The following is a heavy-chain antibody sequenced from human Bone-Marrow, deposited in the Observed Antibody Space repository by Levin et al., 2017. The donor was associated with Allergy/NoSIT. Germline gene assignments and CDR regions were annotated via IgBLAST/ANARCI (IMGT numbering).Heavy chain of an antibody. CDR2: IWYDGSNK. J-gene: IGHJ4*02. CDR3: ARERTVTTFDY. V-gene: IGHV3-33*01. CDR1: GFTFSSYG. Sequence: GESLKISCAASGFTFSSYGMHWVRQAPGKGLEWVAVIWYDGSNKYYADSVKGRFTISRDNSKNTLYLQMNSLRAEDTAVYYCARERTVTTFDYWGQGTLVTVSS. D-gene: IGHD4-17*01.